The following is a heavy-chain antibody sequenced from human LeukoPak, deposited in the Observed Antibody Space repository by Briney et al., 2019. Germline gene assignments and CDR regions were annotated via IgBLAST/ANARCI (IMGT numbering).Heavy chain of an antibody. CDR1: GFTFDDYG. CDR3: ARDPREPADSSSSRYFDY. Sequence: AGGSLRLSCAASGFTFDDYGMSWVRQAPGKGLEWVSGINWNGGSTGYADSVKGRFTISRDNAKNSLYLQMNSLRAEDTALYYCARDPREPADSSSSRYFDYWGQGTLVTVSS. D-gene: IGHD6-6*01. J-gene: IGHJ4*02. V-gene: IGHV3-20*04. CDR2: INWNGGST.